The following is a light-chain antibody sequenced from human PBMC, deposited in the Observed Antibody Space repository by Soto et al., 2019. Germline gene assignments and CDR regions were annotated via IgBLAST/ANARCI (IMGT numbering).Light chain of an antibody. CDR1: QSISRN. J-gene: IGKJ5*01. CDR2: AAS. Sequence: DIQMTQSPSSLSASVGDRVTITCRASQSISRNLNWYQHKPGKAPKLLIYAASSLQNGVPSRSXGGGSGTEFTLSISSLQPEDFGTYYCQQSYTTASITFGQGTRLEIK. CDR3: QQSYTTASIT. V-gene: IGKV1-39*01.